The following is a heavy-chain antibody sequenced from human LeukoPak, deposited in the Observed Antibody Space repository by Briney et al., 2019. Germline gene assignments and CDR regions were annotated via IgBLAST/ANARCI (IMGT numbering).Heavy chain of an antibody. CDR3: ARDYYGSGSYYNDPFDY. D-gene: IGHD3-10*01. CDR1: GYTFTSYG. Sequence: ASVKVSCKASGYTFTSYGISWVRQAPGQGLEWMGWISAYNGNRNYAQKLQGRVTMTTDTSTSTAYMELRSLRSDDTAVYYCARDYYGSGSYYNDPFDYWGQGTLVTVSS. CDR2: ISAYNGNR. J-gene: IGHJ4*02. V-gene: IGHV1-18*01.